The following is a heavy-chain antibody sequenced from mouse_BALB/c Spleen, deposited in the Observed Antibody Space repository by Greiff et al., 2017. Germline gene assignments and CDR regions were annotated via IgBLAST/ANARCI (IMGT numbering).Heavy chain of an antibody. Sequence: QVHVKQSGAELVKPGASVKLSCKASGYTFTSYYMYWVKQRPGQGLEWIGEINPSNGGTNFNEKFKSKATLTVDKSSSTAYMQLSSLTSEDSAVYYCTRRGDYDTASWFAYWGQGTLVTVSA. V-gene: IGHV1S81*02. D-gene: IGHD2-4*01. CDR3: TRRGDYDTASWFAY. CDR2: INPSNGGT. J-gene: IGHJ3*01. CDR1: GYTFTSYY.